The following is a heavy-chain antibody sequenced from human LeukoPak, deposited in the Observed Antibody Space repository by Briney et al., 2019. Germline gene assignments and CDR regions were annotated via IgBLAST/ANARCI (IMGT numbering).Heavy chain of an antibody. J-gene: IGHJ4*02. D-gene: IGHD6-6*01. V-gene: IGHV4-4*09. CDR3: ARLTRLSTSPDRYYLDY. CDR2: IYTSGGT. Sequence: SETLSLTCTVSGDSISSYYWSWIRQPPGKGLEWIGYIYTSGGTNYIPSLKGRVTISVDTSKNQFSLKLSSVTAADSAVYYCARLTRLSTSPDRYYLDYWGQGTLVTVSS. CDR1: GDSISSYY.